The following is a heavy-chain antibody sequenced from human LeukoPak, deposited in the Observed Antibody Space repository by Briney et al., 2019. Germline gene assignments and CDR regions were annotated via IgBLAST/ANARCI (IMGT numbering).Heavy chain of an antibody. Sequence: GGSLRLSCAASGFTFSSYAMHWVRQAPGKGLEWVAVISYDGSNKYYADSVKGRFTISRDNSKNTLYLQMNSLRAEDTAVYYCARGYDFTWTHGKTSRISNWFDPWGQGTLVTVSS. J-gene: IGHJ5*02. D-gene: IGHD3-3*01. CDR2: ISYDGSNK. CDR1: GFTFSSYA. CDR3: ARGYDFTWTHGKTSRISNWFDP. V-gene: IGHV3-30-3*01.